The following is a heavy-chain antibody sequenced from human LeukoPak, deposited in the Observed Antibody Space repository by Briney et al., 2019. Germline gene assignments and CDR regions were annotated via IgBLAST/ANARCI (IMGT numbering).Heavy chain of an antibody. J-gene: IGHJ6*02. Sequence: GRSLRLSCAASGFTFDDYAMHWVRQAPGKGLEWVSGISWNSGSIGYADSVKGRFTISRDNSKNTLYLQMNSLRAEDTAVYYCAKVCTGGYYYGMDVWGQGTTVTVSS. CDR3: AKVCTGGYYYGMDV. D-gene: IGHD3-10*02. CDR1: GFTFDDYA. V-gene: IGHV3-9*01. CDR2: ISWNSGSI.